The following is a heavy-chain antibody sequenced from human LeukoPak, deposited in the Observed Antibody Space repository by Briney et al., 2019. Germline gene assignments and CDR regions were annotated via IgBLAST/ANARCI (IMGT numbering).Heavy chain of an antibody. CDR3: ARDRGAGNPPDY. Sequence: PGGSLRLSCVASGFTFSSYWMHWVRHAPGKGLVWVSRINHDGSSTTYADSVKGRFTISRDNAKNTLYLQMNSLRAEDTAVYYCARDRGAGNPPDYWGQGTLVTVSS. J-gene: IGHJ4*02. D-gene: IGHD6-19*01. CDR2: INHDGSST. V-gene: IGHV3-74*01. CDR1: GFTFSSYW.